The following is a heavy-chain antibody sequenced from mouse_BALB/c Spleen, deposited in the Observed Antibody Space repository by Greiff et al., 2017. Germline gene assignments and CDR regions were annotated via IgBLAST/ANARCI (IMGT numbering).Heavy chain of an antibody. CDR1: GYTFTSYW. V-gene: IGHV1-69*02. Sequence: VQLQQSGAELVRPGASVKLSCKASGYTFTSYWINWVKQRPGQGLEWIGNIYPSDSYTNYNQKFKDKATLTVDKSSSTAYMQLSSPTSEDSAVYYCTRGEAMDYWGQGTSVTVSS. J-gene: IGHJ4*01. CDR2: IYPSDSYT. CDR3: TRGEAMDY.